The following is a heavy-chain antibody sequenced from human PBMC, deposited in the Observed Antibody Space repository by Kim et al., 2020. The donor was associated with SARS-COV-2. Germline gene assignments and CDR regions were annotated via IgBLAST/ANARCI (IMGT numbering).Heavy chain of an antibody. CDR1: GGSFSGYY. J-gene: IGHJ4*02. V-gene: IGHV4-34*01. CDR2: INHSGST. D-gene: IGHD3-10*01. Sequence: SETLSLTCAVYGGSFSGYYWSWIRQPPGKGLEWIGEINHSGSTNYNPSPKSRVTITIDTSKNQFSLKLSPVTAADTAGYYCARGTGGSIVRGVTIKDYFDYWGQETLVTVSS. CDR3: ARGTGGSIVRGVTIKDYFDY.